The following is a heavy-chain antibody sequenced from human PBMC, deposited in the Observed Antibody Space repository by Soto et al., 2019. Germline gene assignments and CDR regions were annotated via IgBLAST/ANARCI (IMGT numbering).Heavy chain of an antibody. J-gene: IGHJ4*01. Sequence: VQLVESGGDLVQPGGSLRLSCAASGFTFSDYYISWVRQAPGSGPEFVSSISGNGVNTYFGNSVKDRFTISRDNSKNTVYLQMGSLRAEDTAVYYCASGNSAHWFWGQEPWSPSHQ. CDR1: GFTFSDYY. D-gene: IGHD3-9*01. CDR2: ISGNGVNT. CDR3: ASGNSAHWF. V-gene: IGHV3-64*01.